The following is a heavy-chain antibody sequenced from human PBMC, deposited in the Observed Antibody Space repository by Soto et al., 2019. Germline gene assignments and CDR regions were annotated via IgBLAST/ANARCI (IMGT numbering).Heavy chain of an antibody. V-gene: IGHV4-61*01. CDR2: IYYSGST. CDR1: GGSVSSGSYY. D-gene: IGHD6-19*01. Sequence: SETLSLTCTVSGGSVSSGSYYWSWIRQPPGKGLEWIGYIYYSGSTNYNPSLKSRVTISVDTSKNQFSLKLSSVTAADTAVYYCARVRRAVFDYWGQGTLVTVSS. CDR3: ARVRRAVFDY. J-gene: IGHJ4*02.